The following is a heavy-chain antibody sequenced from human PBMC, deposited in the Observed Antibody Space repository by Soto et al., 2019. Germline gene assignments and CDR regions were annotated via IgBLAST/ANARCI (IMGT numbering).Heavy chain of an antibody. CDR1: GAPISTGNW. Sequence: QVHLQESGPGLVQSSGTLSLTCGVSGAPISTGNWWTWVRQPPGKGLEWIGEIYHGGNTNYTPSLKRRVTISVDKAKTQFSLRLSSVTAADTAVYYCARHSSYYYDSSAYYDSWGQGALVTVSS. CDR3: ARHSSYYYDSSAYYDS. D-gene: IGHD3-22*01. CDR2: IYHGGNT. J-gene: IGHJ5*01. V-gene: IGHV4-4*02.